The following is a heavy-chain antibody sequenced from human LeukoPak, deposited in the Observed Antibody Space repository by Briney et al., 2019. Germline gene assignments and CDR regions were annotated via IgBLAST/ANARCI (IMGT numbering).Heavy chain of an antibody. V-gene: IGHV3-48*01. CDR3: ARDRGYSGYDLQY. J-gene: IGHJ4*02. D-gene: IGHD5-12*01. CDR1: GFTFSNAW. Sequence: PGGSLRLSCAASGFTFSNAWMSWVRQAPGKGLEWLSYISSNSGTIHYADSVEGRFTISRDNAKNSLYLQMNSLRAEDTGVYYCARDRGYSGYDLQYWGQGTLVTVSS. CDR2: ISSNSGTI.